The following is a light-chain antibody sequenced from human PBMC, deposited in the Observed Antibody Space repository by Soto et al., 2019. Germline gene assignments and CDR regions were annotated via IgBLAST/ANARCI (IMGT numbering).Light chain of an antibody. V-gene: IGLV4-69*01. Sequence: QPVLTQSPSASASLGASVKLTCTLSSGHSSYAIAWHQQQPEKGPRYLMKLNSDGSHSKGDGIPDRFSGSSSGAERYLTISSLQSEDEADYYCQTLGTGIVGFGGGTKLTVL. J-gene: IGLJ2*01. CDR2: LNSDGSH. CDR1: SGHSSYA. CDR3: QTLGTGIVG.